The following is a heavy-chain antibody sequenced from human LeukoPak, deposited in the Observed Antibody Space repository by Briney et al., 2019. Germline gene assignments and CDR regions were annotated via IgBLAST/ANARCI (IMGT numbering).Heavy chain of an antibody. CDR1: GESIRSSNW. Sequence: SETLSLTCTVSGESIRSSNWWSWVSQPPGEGLGWIGEIYHSGTTNYNPSLKSRVTISFATSANQFFLDLRPVTAADTAVYYCSNKVYCSTTSCHPAGYWGLGSLVTVSS. CDR3: SNKVYCSTTSCHPAGY. V-gene: IGHV4-4*02. D-gene: IGHD2-2*01. CDR2: IYHSGTT. J-gene: IGHJ4*02.